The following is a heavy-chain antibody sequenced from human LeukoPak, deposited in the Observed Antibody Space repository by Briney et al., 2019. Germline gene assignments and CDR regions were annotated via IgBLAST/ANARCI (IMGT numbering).Heavy chain of an antibody. CDR1: GFIFSGSD. V-gene: IGHV3-21*01. CDR3: ARDRSFDY. Sequence: GGSLRLSCAASGFIFSGSDMHWVRQAPGKGLEWVSSISSSSSYIYYADSVKGRFTISRDNAKNSLYLQMNSLRAEDTAVYYCARDRSFDYWGQGTLVTVSS. J-gene: IGHJ4*02. CDR2: ISSSSSYI.